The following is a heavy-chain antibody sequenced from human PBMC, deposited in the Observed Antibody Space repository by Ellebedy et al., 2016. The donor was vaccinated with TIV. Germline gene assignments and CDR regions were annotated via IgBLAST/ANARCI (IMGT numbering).Heavy chain of an antibody. CDR1: GFTFSSYA. CDR2: ISYDGSNK. Sequence: GESLKISXAASGFTFSSYAMHWVRQAPGKGLEWVAVISYDGSNKYYADSVKGRFTISRDNSKNTLYLQMNSLRAEDTAVYYCARGLSSGWPDALDYWGQGTLVTVSS. D-gene: IGHD6-19*01. CDR3: ARGLSSGWPDALDY. J-gene: IGHJ4*02. V-gene: IGHV3-30-3*01.